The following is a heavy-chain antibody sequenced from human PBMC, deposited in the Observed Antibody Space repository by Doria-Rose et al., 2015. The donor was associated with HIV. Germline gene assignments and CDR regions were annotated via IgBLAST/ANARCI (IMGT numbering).Heavy chain of an antibody. CDR2: TSSTSAYI. CDR1: GFTFSSHR. V-gene: IGHV3-21*01. J-gene: IGHJ4*02. D-gene: IGHD3-10*01. CDR3: ATGVTLDY. Sequence: EVQLLESGGGLVRPGGSLRLSCATSGFTFSSHRINWVRQAPGKGLEWVYSTSSTSAYINYADSVRGRFNISRDNARNSLYLQMDSLRAEDTAIYYCATGVTLDYWGQGTLVTVSS.